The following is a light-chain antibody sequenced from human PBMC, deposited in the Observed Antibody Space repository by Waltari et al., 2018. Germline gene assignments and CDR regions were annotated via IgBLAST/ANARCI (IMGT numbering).Light chain of an antibody. V-gene: IGKV2-28*01. J-gene: IGKJ4*01. CDR3: MQALQTPLT. CDR2: LGS. Sequence: DIVMTQSPLSLPVTPGEPDSISCRSSQSLLHSNGYNYLDCYLQKPGQSPQLLIYLGSNRASGVPDRFSGSGSGTDFTLKISRVEVEDVGVYYCMQALQTPLTFGGGTKVEIK. CDR1: QSLLHSNGYNY.